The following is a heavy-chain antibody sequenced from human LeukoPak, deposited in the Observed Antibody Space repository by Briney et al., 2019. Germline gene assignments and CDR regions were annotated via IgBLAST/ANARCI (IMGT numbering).Heavy chain of an antibody. CDR2: ISSNGGST. CDR1: GFTFSSYA. J-gene: IGHJ4*02. D-gene: IGHD5-24*01. V-gene: IGHV3-64*01. CDR3: ARGAETATLPDY. Sequence: GGSLRLSCAASGFTFSSYAMHWARQAPGKGLEYVSAISSNGGSTYYANSVKGRFTISRDNSKNTLYLQMNSLRDGDTAVYYCARGAETATLPDYWGQGALVTVS.